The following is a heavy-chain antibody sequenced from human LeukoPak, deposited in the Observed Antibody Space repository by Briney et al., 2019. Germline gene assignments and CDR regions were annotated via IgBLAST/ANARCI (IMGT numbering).Heavy chain of an antibody. D-gene: IGHD6-13*01. CDR3: ARHIAGPTGPDWFDR. V-gene: IGHV1-18*01. Sequence: ASVKVSCKASGYTFTSYGISWVRQAPGQGLEWMGWISAYNGNTNYAQKLQGRVTMTTDTSTSTAYMELRSLRSDDTAVYYCARHIAGPTGPDWFDRWGQGTLVTVSS. CDR1: GYTFTSYG. J-gene: IGHJ5*02. CDR2: ISAYNGNT.